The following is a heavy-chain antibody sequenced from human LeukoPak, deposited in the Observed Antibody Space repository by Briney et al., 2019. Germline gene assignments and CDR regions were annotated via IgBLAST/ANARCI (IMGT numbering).Heavy chain of an antibody. D-gene: IGHD1-7*01. Sequence: GGALRLSCAASGFTFNNNWMHWVRQAPGKGLVWVSHTNGDGGSTDYADSVKGRFTISRDNAKNTLYLQMNSLRAEDTAIYYCARDLDLSSWGQGTLVTVSS. V-gene: IGHV3-74*01. CDR3: ARDLDLSS. CDR1: GFTFNNNW. CDR2: TNGDGGST. J-gene: IGHJ5*02.